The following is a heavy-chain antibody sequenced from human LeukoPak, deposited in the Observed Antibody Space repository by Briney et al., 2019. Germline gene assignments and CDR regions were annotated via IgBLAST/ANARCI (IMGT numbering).Heavy chain of an antibody. CDR1: GFTFSSYG. V-gene: IGHV3-33*01. J-gene: IGHJ3*02. CDR2: IWYDGSNK. Sequence: GGSLRLSCPASGFTFSSYGMHWVRQAPGKGLEWVAVIWYDGSNKYYADSVKGRFTISRDNCKTTMYLQMNSLRAEDTAVYYCARAEGYCSGGSCYHDDFDIWGQGTMVTVSS. CDR3: ARAEGYCSGGSCYHDDFDI. D-gene: IGHD2-15*01.